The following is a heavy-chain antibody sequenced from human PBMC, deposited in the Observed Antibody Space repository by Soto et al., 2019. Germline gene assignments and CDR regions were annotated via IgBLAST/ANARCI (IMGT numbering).Heavy chain of an antibody. CDR3: AHTSSGNFYWFDS. V-gene: IGHV2-5*02. J-gene: IGHJ5*01. Sequence: QITLKESGPTLVKPTQTLTLTCTFSGFSLSTSGLGVGWIRQPPGEALEWLTLIWWDDNKRYNPSLNSRLTITKDASKNQVVLTMTNMEPVDTGTFYCAHTSSGNFYWFDSWGQGTLVTVSS. CDR2: IWWDDNK. CDR1: GFSLSTSGLG. D-gene: IGHD3-22*01.